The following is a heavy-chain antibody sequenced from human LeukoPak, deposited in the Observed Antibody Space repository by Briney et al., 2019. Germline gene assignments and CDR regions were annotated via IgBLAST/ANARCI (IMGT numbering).Heavy chain of an antibody. V-gene: IGHV4-59*01. Sequence: SETLSLTCTVSGGSISSYYWSWIRRPPGKGLEWIGYIYYSGSTNYNPSLKSRVTISVDTSKNQFSLKLRSVTAADTAVYYCARTMEYYYDSSGYFNYYFDYWGQGTLVTVSS. CDR3: ARTMEYYYDSSGYFNYYFDY. D-gene: IGHD3-22*01. J-gene: IGHJ4*02. CDR1: GGSISSYY. CDR2: IYYSGST.